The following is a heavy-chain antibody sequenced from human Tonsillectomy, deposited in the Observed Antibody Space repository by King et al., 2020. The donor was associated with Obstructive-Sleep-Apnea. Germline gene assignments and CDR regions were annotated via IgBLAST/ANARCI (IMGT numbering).Heavy chain of an antibody. Sequence: QLQESGPGLVKPSQTLSLTCTVSGGSISSGDYYWSWIRQPPGKGLECIWYIYYSGSPYYNPSLKSRVTISVATSKNQFSLKLSSVPAADTSVYYCARAVSSSGYGITRGYYFDYWGQGTLVTVSS. CDR3: ARAVSSSGYGITRGYYFDY. CDR1: GGSISSGDYY. D-gene: IGHD6-13*01. V-gene: IGHV4-30-4*01. J-gene: IGHJ4*02. CDR2: IYYSGSP.